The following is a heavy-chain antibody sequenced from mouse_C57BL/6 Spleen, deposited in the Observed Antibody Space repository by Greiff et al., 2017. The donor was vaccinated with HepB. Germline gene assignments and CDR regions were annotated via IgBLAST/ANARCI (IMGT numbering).Heavy chain of an antibody. CDR3: ARGDYPTMDY. CDR2: ISYSGST. CDR1: GYSITSGYD. J-gene: IGHJ4*01. V-gene: IGHV3-1*01. Sequence: EVQLQESGPGMVKPSQSLSLTCTVTGYSITSGYDWHWIRHFPGNKLEWMGYISYSGSTNYNPSLKSRISITHDTSKNHFFLKLNSVTTEDTATYYCARGDYPTMDYWGQGTSVTVSS. D-gene: IGHD5-5*01.